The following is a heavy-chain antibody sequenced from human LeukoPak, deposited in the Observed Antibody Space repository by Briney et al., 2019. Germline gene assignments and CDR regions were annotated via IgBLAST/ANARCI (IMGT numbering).Heavy chain of an antibody. CDR2: ILRNSGSI. D-gene: IGHD4-17*01. CDR1: GFTFDDYA. V-gene: IGHV3-9*01. CDR3: ARVPTVTSTHDAFDI. Sequence: PGGSLRLSCAASGFTFDDYAMHWVRQAPGKGLEWVSGILRNSGSIGYADSVKGRFTISRDDAKNSLYLQMNSLRAEDTAVYYCARVPTVTSTHDAFDIWGQGTMVTVSS. J-gene: IGHJ3*02.